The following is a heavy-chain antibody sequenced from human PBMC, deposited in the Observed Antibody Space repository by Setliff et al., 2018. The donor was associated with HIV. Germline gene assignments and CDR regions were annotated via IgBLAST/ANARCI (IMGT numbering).Heavy chain of an antibody. V-gene: IGHV4-31*03. CDR1: GGSINTGHYY. CDR2: IYYAGNT. D-gene: IGHD3-10*01. J-gene: IGHJ4*02. Sequence: SETLSLTCTVSGGSINTGHYYWSWIRHHPGKGLEWIAYIYYAGNTYFNPSLKSRITISIDTSKNQFSLKMSSVTAADTAVYYCARDRYAGEIDYWGQGTLVTVSS. CDR3: ARDRYAGEIDY.